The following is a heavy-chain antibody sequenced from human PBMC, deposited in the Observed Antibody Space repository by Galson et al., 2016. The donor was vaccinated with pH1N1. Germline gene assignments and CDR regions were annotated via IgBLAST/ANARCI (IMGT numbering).Heavy chain of an antibody. CDR2: INQDGSVK. CDR1: GFTVSSNY. Sequence: SLRLSCAASGFTVSSNYMTWVRQAPGKGLEWVANINQDGSVKYYVDSVKGRFTISRDSAKNSLYLQMDSLRAEDTAIYYCARAIAQGDSYWGQGTLVTVSS. CDR3: ARAIAQGDSY. V-gene: IGHV3-7*01. J-gene: IGHJ4*02. D-gene: IGHD2-21*01.